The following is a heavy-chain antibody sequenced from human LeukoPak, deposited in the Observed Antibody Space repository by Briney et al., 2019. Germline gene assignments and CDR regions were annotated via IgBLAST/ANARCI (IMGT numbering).Heavy chain of an antibody. CDR3: ARAGSGWYSNYYYMDV. D-gene: IGHD6-19*01. J-gene: IGHJ6*03. CDR2: LSSYTGDI. V-gene: IGHV3-21*05. Sequence: PGGSLRLSCVASGFNFNHYGMTWVRQAPGKGLEWISHLSSYTGDIFYADSVKGRFSISRDSAKSSLYLQMNSLRPEDTAIYYCARAGSGWYSNYYYMDVWGKGTPVTISS. CDR1: GFNFNHYG.